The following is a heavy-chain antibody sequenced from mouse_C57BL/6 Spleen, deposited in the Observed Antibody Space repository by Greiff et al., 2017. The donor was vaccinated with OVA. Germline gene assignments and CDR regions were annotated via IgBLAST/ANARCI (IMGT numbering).Heavy chain of an antibody. CDR2: IDPSDSYT. V-gene: IGHV1-69*01. CDR3: ARSGYYGSSDFDY. Sequence: VQLQQSGAELVMPGASVKLSCKASGYTFTSYWMHWVKQRPGQGLEWIGEIDPSDSYTNYNQKFKGKSTLTVDKSSSTAYMQLSSLTSEDSAVYYCARSGYYGSSDFDYWGQGTTLTVSS. D-gene: IGHD1-1*01. CDR1: GYTFTSYW. J-gene: IGHJ2*01.